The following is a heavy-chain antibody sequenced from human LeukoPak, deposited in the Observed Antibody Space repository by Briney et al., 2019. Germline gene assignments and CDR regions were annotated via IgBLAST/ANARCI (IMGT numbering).Heavy chain of an antibody. V-gene: IGHV4-39*01. CDR2: NYYGGST. CDR3: ARQTHFTVSLNHDPLFDS. J-gene: IGHJ4*02. D-gene: IGHD1-14*01. CDR1: GASISSPNYR. Sequence: SETLSLTCSVSGASISSPNYRCAWIRQSPGKGLEWIGTNYYGGSTDYNPSLSSRVTISADTTKRQFSLRLNSVTAADTAIYYCARQTHFTVSLNHDPLFDSWGQGILVTVSS.